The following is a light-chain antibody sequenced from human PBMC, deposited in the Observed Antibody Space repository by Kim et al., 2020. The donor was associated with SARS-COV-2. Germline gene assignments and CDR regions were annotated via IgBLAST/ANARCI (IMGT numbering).Light chain of an antibody. CDR1: SGDVGGYNY. V-gene: IGLV2-14*03. J-gene: IGLJ3*02. CDR3: SSYTNTNSWV. Sequence: GQSITRSCTGTSGDVGGYNYVSWYQHLPGKAPKLIIYDVSQRPSGTSNRFSASKSGNTASLTISGLQPDDEADYYCSSYTNTNSWVFGGGTQLTVL. CDR2: DVS.